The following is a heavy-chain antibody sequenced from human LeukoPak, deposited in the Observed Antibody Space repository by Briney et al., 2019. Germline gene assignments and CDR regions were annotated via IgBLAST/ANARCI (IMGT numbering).Heavy chain of an antibody. CDR3: ARGGPDPVSGRYYGGGAFDI. Sequence: GGPLRLSRAASGFTFSSFTMNWVRQAPGKGLEWVSSISSSSRYIYYGDSVMGRFTISRDNAKNSLYLQMNSLRAEDTAVYYCARGGPDPVSGRYYGGGAFDIWGQGTMVTVSS. V-gene: IGHV3-21*01. CDR1: GFTFSSFT. CDR2: ISSSSRYI. D-gene: IGHD1-26*01. J-gene: IGHJ3*02.